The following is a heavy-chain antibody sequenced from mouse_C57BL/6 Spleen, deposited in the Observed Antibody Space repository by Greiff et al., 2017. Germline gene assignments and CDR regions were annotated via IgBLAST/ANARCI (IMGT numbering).Heavy chain of an antibody. CDR1: GYAFSSSW. J-gene: IGHJ2*01. Sequence: QVQLQQSGPELVKPGASVKISCKASGYAFSSSWMNWVKQRPGKGLEWIGRIYPGDGDTNYKGKFKGKATLTADKSSSTAYMQLSSLTSEDAAVYFCARMVTCDYWGQGTTLTVSS. D-gene: IGHD2-2*01. V-gene: IGHV1-82*01. CDR2: IYPGDGDT. CDR3: ARMVTCDY.